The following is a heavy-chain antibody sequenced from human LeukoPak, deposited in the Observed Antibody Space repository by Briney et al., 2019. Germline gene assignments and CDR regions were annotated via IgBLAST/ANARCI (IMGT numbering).Heavy chain of an antibody. CDR3: VKTGDSGSLDF. CDR1: GFTFSSYW. V-gene: IGHV3-30*02. Sequence: GGSLRLSRAASGFTFSSYWMSWIRQAPGKGLEWVAIIRFDGTTKFYGKSVRGRFTISRDNSKSTLYLQMNSLRPDDTAVYFCVKTGDSGSLDFWGQGTQVTVSS. J-gene: IGHJ4*02. D-gene: IGHD6-19*01. CDR2: IRFDGTTK.